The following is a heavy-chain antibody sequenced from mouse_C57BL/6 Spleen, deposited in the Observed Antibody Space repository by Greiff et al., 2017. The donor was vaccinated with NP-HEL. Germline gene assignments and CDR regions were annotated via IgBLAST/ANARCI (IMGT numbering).Heavy chain of an antibody. CDR2: ISSGSSTI. V-gene: IGHV5-17*01. J-gene: IGHJ2*01. CDR1: GFTFSDYG. D-gene: IGHD1-1*01. Sequence: EVKVVESGGGLVKPGGSLKLSCAASGFTFSDYGMHWVRQAPEKGLEWVAYISSGSSTIYYADTVKGRFTISRDNAKNTLFLQMTSLRSEDTAMYYCAREVLRYQGYFDYWGQGTTLTVSS. CDR3: AREVLRYQGYFDY.